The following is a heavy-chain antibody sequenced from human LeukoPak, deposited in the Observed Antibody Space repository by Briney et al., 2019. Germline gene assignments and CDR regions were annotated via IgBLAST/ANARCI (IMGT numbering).Heavy chain of an antibody. CDR2: VYYNGTT. J-gene: IGHJ6*02. CDR1: GGSISYYY. V-gene: IGHV4-59*01. D-gene: IGHD4/OR15-4a*01. Sequence: PSETLSLTCTVSGGSISYYYWSWTRQSPGKGLEWIGYVYYNGTTNYNPSLKSRVTISVDTSKNQFSLQLRSVTAADTAVYYCAREDPQTRVPEGMDVWGQGTTATVSS. CDR3: AREDPQTRVPEGMDV.